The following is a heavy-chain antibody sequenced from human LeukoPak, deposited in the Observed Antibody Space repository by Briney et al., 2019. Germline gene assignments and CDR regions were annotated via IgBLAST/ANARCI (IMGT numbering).Heavy chain of an antibody. CDR1: GGSISSGGYY. CDR3: ARDSPGHLLDY. CDR2: IYYSGST. J-gene: IGHJ4*02. Sequence: SETLSLSCTVSGGSISSGGYYWSWIRHHPGKGLEWIGYIYYSGSTYYNPSLKSRVTISVDTSKNQFSLKLSSVTAADTAVYYCARDSPGHLLDYWGQGTLVTVSS. V-gene: IGHV4-31*03.